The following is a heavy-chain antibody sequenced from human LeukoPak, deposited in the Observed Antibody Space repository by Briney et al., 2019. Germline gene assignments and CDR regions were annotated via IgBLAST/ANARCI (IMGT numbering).Heavy chain of an antibody. D-gene: IGHD3-10*01. CDR3: ARRGFGELFIDY. CDR1: GGSISSYY. CDR2: IYYSGST. Sequence: KTSETLSLTCTVSGGSISSYYWSWIRQPPGKGLEWIGYIYYSGSTNYNPSLKSRVTISVDTSKNQFSLKLSSVTAADTAVYYCARRGFGELFIDYWGQGTLVTVSS. V-gene: IGHV4-59*08. J-gene: IGHJ4*02.